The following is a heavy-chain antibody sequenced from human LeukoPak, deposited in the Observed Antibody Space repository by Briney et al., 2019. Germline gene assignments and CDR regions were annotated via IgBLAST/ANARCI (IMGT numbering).Heavy chain of an antibody. Sequence: SETLSLTCTVSGGSFSGYYWSWIRQPPGKGLEWIGEINHSGSTNYNPSLKSRVTISVDTSKNQFSLKLSSVTAADTAVYYCKAGTLYWGQGTLVTVSS. CDR2: INHSGST. CDR1: GGSFSGYY. J-gene: IGHJ4*02. CDR3: KAGTLY. D-gene: IGHD6-19*01. V-gene: IGHV4-34*01.